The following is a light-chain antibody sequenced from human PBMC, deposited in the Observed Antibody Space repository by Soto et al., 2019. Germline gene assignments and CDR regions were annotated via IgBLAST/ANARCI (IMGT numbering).Light chain of an antibody. CDR1: QSVSMW. CDR3: QQYNTYLTWT. Sequence: DTQMTQSPSTLSASVGDTFTITCRPSQSVSMWLAWFQQKPGKAPRLLIYGASNLETGVPSRFSGSGSGTQFTLTISSLQPEDAATYYCQQYNTYLTWTFGQGTKVDIK. CDR2: GAS. V-gene: IGKV1-5*01. J-gene: IGKJ1*01.